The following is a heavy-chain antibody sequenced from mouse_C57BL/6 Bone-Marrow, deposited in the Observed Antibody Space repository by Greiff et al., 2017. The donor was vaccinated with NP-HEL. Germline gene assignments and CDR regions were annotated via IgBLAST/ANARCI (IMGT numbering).Heavy chain of an antibody. CDR2: ISYRGST. V-gene: IGHV3-8*01. Sequence: DVQLVESGPGLAKPSQTLSLTCSVTGYSITSDYWNWIRKFPGNKLEYMGYISYRGSTYYNPSLKSRISITRDTSKNQYYLQLTSVTTEDTATYYCARLGYYGSSWYFDVWGTGTTVTVSS. D-gene: IGHD1-1*01. CDR1: GYSITSDY. CDR3: ARLGYYGSSWYFDV. J-gene: IGHJ1*03.